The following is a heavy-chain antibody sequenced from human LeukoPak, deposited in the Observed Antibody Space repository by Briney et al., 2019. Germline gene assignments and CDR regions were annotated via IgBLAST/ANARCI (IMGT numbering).Heavy chain of an antibody. Sequence: GGSLRLSCAASGFTFSSYSMNWVRQAPGKGLEWVSSISSSSSYIYYADSVKGRFTISRDNAKNSLYLQMNSLRAEDTAVYYCARKFGERYYFDYWGQGTLVTVSS. J-gene: IGHJ4*02. CDR3: ARKFGERYYFDY. V-gene: IGHV3-21*01. D-gene: IGHD3-10*01. CDR2: ISSSSSYI. CDR1: GFTFSSYS.